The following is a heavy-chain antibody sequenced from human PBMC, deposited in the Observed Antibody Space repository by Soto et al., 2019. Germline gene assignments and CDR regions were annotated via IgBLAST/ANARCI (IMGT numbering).Heavy chain of an antibody. J-gene: IGHJ6*02. CDR2: ISFGGSNK. V-gene: IGHV3-30*18. CDR1: GFKFSKFG. Sequence: PGGSLRLSCAVSGFKFSKFGYGMHWISQSQGNGLEWVAFISFGGSNKYYADSVKGRFNVSRDNSKNTVYLEMNSLRAEDTAVYYCAKEESTNGDPVVSGLDVWGQGTTVTV. CDR3: AKEESTNGDPVVSGLDV. D-gene: IGHD7-27*01.